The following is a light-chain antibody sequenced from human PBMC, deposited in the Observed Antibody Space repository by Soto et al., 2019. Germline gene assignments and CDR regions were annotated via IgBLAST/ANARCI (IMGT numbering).Light chain of an antibody. CDR3: SSFRNSSTSYV. V-gene: IGLV2-14*03. CDR1: SSDIGDSNY. Sequence: QSVLTQPASVSGSPGQSITISCTGTSSDIGDSNYVSWYQQHPGKAPKLVIYDVSNRPSGVSNRFSGSKSANTASLTISGLQAEDEVDYSSSSFRNSSTSYVFGTGTKVTVL. J-gene: IGLJ1*01. CDR2: DVS.